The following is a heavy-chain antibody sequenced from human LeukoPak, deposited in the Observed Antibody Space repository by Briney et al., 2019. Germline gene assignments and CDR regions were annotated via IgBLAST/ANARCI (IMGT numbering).Heavy chain of an antibody. Sequence: PSETLSLTCVVSGVSISSYYWSWIRQPPGKGLEWIGYIYYSGSTNYNPSLKSRVTMSVDTSKNQFSLKLSSMTAADTAVYHCARVSQSYYDFWSGSPSHDAFDIWGQGTMVTVSS. CDR3: ARVSQSYYDFWSGSPSHDAFDI. CDR1: GVSISSYY. CDR2: IYYSGST. D-gene: IGHD3-3*01. V-gene: IGHV4-59*12. J-gene: IGHJ3*02.